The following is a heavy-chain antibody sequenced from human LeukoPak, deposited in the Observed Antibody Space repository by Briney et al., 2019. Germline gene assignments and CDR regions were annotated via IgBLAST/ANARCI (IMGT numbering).Heavy chain of an antibody. Sequence: GGSLRLSCAASGFTFSTYSMNWVRQAPGMGLEWVSSISGSSSYIYYADSVKGRFTISRDNAKNSLYLQLNSLRAEDTAVYYCARDGYRTRGRFDSWGQGTLVTVSS. V-gene: IGHV3-21*01. CDR1: GFTFSTYS. J-gene: IGHJ4*02. D-gene: IGHD5-18*01. CDR3: ARDGYRTRGRFDS. CDR2: ISGSSSYI.